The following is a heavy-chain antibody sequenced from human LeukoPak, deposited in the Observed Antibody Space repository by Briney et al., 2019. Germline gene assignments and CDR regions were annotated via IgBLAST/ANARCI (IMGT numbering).Heavy chain of an antibody. D-gene: IGHD5-18*01. CDR1: GFTFSSYS. Sequence: GGSLRLSCAASGFTFSSYSMNWVRQAPGKGLEWVSSISSSSSYIYYADSVKGRFTISRDNAKNSLYLQMNSLRAEDTAVYYCATAIDTAMVRGGFDYWGQGTLVTVSS. CDR2: ISSSSSYI. CDR3: ATAIDTAMVRGGFDY. J-gene: IGHJ4*02. V-gene: IGHV3-21*04.